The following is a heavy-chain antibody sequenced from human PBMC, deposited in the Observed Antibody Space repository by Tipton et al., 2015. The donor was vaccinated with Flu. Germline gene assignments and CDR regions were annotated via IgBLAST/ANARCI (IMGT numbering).Heavy chain of an antibody. J-gene: IGHJ3*02. CDR3: ARGIYGAFDSFDM. D-gene: IGHD4/OR15-4a*01. Sequence: TLSLTCTVSGGSINSYYWSWIRQPPGKGLEWIGYLHYSGSTNYNPSLMSRVTISAGASTKQFSLEVRSVTAAVSSVYYCARGIYGAFDSFDMWGRGTVVTVSS. V-gene: IGHV4-59*01. CDR2: LHYSGST. CDR1: GGSINSYY.